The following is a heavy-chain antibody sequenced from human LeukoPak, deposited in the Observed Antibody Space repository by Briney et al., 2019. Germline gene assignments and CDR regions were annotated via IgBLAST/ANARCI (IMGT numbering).Heavy chain of an antibody. CDR3: ARLSAYYYGSYFYYYMDV. D-gene: IGHD3-10*01. Sequence: GGSLRLSCAASGFTFSSYSMNWVRQAPGKGLEWVSSISSSSSYIYYADSVKGRFTISRDNAKNSLYLQMNSLRAEDTAVYYCARLSAYYYGSYFYYYMDVWGKGTTVTVSS. CDR2: ISSSSSYI. V-gene: IGHV3-21*01. J-gene: IGHJ6*03. CDR1: GFTFSSYS.